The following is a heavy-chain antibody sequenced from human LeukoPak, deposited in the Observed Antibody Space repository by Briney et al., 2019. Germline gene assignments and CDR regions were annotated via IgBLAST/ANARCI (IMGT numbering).Heavy chain of an antibody. CDR2: IHNDGST. D-gene: IGHD5-18*01. Sequence: GGPLSLSGQAPGLDAIINYMNWIRKPPGKGREGASIIHNDGSTYYADSVKGRFTVSRDNSKNTVSLQMDSLRVDDTGVYYCARGFLQLTPYYFDYWGQGTLVTVSS. CDR3: ARGFLQLTPYYFDY. V-gene: IGHV3-66*01. CDR1: GLDAIINY. J-gene: IGHJ4*02.